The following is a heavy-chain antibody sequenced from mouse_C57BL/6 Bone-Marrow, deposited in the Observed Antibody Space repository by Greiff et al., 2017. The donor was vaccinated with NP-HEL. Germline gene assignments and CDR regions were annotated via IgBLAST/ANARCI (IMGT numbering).Heavy chain of an antibody. Sequence: QVQLQQSGPGLVAPSQSLSIICTVSGFSLTSYGVHWVRQPPGKGLEWLVVIWSDGSTTYNSALKSRLSISKDNSKSQVFLKMNSLQTDDTAMYYCARHEGIYYYGSRERDYAMDYWGQGTSVTVSS. V-gene: IGHV2-6-1*01. CDR2: IWSDGST. CDR1: GFSLTSYG. J-gene: IGHJ4*01. D-gene: IGHD1-1*01. CDR3: ARHEGIYYYGSRERDYAMDY.